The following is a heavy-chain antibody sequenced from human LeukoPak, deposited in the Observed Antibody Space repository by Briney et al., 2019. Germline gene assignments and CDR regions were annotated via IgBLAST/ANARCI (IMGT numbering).Heavy chain of an antibody. Sequence: GGSLRLSCAASGFTFSSYSMNWVRQAPGKGLEWVAVIWYDGSNKYYADSVKGRFTISRDNSKNTLYLQMNSLRAEDTAVYYCARDRLLSSPFDYWGQGTLVTVSS. CDR2: IWYDGSNK. CDR3: ARDRLLSSPFDY. V-gene: IGHV3-33*08. D-gene: IGHD6-6*01. J-gene: IGHJ4*02. CDR1: GFTFSSYS.